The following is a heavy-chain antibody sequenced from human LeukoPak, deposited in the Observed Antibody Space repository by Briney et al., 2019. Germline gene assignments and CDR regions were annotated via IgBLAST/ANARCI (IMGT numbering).Heavy chain of an antibody. CDR1: GFTFSNAW. V-gene: IGHV3-15*05. CDR3: TTDSYCSTTTCYASSNYYYGLDA. D-gene: IGHD2-2*01. Sequence: PGGSLRLSCAASGFTFSNAWMTWVRQAPGKGLEWVGRIYRNADSWTTDYAAPVKGRFTISRDDSKNTLYLQMNSLKTEDTAVYYCTTDSYCSTTTCYASSNYYYGLDAWGQGTSVTVSS. CDR2: IYRNADSWTT. J-gene: IGHJ6*02.